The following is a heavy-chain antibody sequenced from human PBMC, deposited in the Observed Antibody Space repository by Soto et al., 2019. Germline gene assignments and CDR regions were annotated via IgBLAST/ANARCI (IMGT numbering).Heavy chain of an antibody. V-gene: IGHV3-23*01. D-gene: IGHD6-13*01. CDR1: GFTFSSYA. CDR2: ISGGGSTT. J-gene: IGHJ1*01. CDR3: ARDQAAGGTISRYFQD. Sequence: EVQLLESGGGLVQPEGSLRLSCEASGFTFSSYAMSWVRQAPGEGLEWVSGISGGGSTTYYADSVKGRFTISRDNSKNTLYLQVNRLRAEDTAVYYCARDQAAGGTISRYFQDWGQGTLVTVSS.